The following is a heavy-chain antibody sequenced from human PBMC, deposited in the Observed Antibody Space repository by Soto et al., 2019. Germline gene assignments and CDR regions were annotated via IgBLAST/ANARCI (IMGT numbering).Heavy chain of an antibody. J-gene: IGHJ4*02. CDR2: IYYSGTT. Sequence: QVQLQESGPGLVKPSDTLSLTCAVSGYSISSSNWWDWIRQPPGKGLEWIGYIYYSGTTYYNPSLKSRVTMSVDTSKNQFSLQLTSVTAVDTAVYYCARREIQGPIDYWGQGTLVTVSS. CDR1: GYSISSSNW. D-gene: IGHD1-26*01. V-gene: IGHV4-28*01. CDR3: ARREIQGPIDY.